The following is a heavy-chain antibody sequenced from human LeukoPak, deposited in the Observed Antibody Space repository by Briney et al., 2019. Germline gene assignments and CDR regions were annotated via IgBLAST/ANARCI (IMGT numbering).Heavy chain of an antibody. CDR1: GYTFVDYA. CDR3: AKDGAAAAPYYYYMDV. CDR2: ISWNSGSI. D-gene: IGHD6-13*01. J-gene: IGHJ6*03. V-gene: IGHV3-9*01. Sequence: GRSLRLCCVAAGYTFVDYAMHWVRQASGKVLAWVSGISWNSGSIGYADSVKGRFTISRDNAKNSLYLQMNSLRAEDTALYYCAKDGAAAAPYYYYMDVWGKGTTVTVSS.